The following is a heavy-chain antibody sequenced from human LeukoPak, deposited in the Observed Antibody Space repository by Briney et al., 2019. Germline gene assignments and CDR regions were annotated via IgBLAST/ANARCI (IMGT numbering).Heavy chain of an antibody. CDR1: GGSFSGYC. J-gene: IGHJ3*02. CDR2: INHSGST. Sequence: SETLSLTCAVYGGSFSGYCWSWTRQPPGKGLEWIGEINHSGSTNYNPSLKSRVTISVDTSKNQFSLKLSSVTAADTAVYYCARLYSSSWYADAFDIWGQGTMVTVSS. CDR3: ARLYSSSWYADAFDI. D-gene: IGHD6-13*01. V-gene: IGHV4-34*01.